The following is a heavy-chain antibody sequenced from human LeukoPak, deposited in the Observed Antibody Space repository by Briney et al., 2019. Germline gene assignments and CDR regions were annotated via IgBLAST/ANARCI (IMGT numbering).Heavy chain of an antibody. CDR2: IIPTFGTA. CDR3: ARDLTMVRGARYRPYNWFDP. D-gene: IGHD3-10*01. Sequence: ASVKVSCKASGGTFSSYAIGWVRQAPGQGLEWMGGIIPTFGTANYAQKFQGRVTISADESTSTAYMELSSLRSEDTAVYYCARDLTMVRGARYRPYNWFDPWGQGTLVTVSS. V-gene: IGHV1-69*13. CDR1: GGTFSSYA. J-gene: IGHJ5*02.